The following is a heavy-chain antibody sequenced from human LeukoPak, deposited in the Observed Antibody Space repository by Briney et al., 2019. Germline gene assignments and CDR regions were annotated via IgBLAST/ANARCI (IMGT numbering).Heavy chain of an antibody. D-gene: IGHD2-21*02. CDR1: GGSFSGYY. CDR2: INHSGST. Sequence: SETLSLTCAVYGGSFSGYYWSWIRQPPGKGLEWIGEINHSGSTNYNPSLKSRVTISVDTSKNQFSLKLSSVTAADTAVYYCARGSRSAGVLTAIWFDPWGQGPLVTVSS. CDR3: ARGSRSAGVLTAIWFDP. V-gene: IGHV4-34*01. J-gene: IGHJ5*02.